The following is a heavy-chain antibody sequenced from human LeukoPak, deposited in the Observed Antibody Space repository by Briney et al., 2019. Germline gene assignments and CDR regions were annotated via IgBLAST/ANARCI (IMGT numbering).Heavy chain of an antibody. V-gene: IGHV1-8*01. J-gene: IGHJ6*02. CDR1: GYTFTSYD. CDR2: MNPNSGNT. CDR3: AREDSSSWYIPYYYYGMDV. Sequence: ASVTVSCKASGYTFTSYDINWVRQATGQGLEWMGWMNPNSGNTGYAQKFQGRVTMTRNTSISTAYMELSSLRSEDTAVYYCAREDSSSWYIPYYYYGMDVWGQGTTVTVSS. D-gene: IGHD6-13*01.